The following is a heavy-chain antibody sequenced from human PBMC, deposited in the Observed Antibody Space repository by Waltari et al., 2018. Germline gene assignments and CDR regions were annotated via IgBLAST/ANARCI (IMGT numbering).Heavy chain of an antibody. D-gene: IGHD6-6*01. Sequence: EVQLVESGGGLVQPGGSLRLSCDVSGFHFVTYWMPWVRQVPGKGLVWVARINSDGSTINYADSVKGRFTISRDNAKNTVYLQMNSLRVEDTAVYFCARVRLAHYDYFGFDVWGQGTTVTVSS. J-gene: IGHJ6*02. CDR3: ARVRLAHYDYFGFDV. CDR1: GFHFVTYW. V-gene: IGHV3-74*01. CDR2: INSDGSTI.